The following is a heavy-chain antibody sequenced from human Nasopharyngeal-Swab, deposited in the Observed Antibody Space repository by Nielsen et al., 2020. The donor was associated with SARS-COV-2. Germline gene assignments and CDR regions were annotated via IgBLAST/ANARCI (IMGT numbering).Heavy chain of an antibody. CDR3: ARDLFHSSSWYEDY. D-gene: IGHD6-13*01. J-gene: IGHJ4*02. V-gene: IGHV3-30*04. CDR1: GFTFSSYA. CDR2: ISYDGSNK. Sequence: GGSLRLSCAASGFTFSSYAMHWVRQAPGKGLEWVAVISYDGSNKYYADSVKGRFTISRDNSKNTLYLQMNSLRAKDTAVYYCARDLFHSSSWYEDYWGQGTLVTVSS.